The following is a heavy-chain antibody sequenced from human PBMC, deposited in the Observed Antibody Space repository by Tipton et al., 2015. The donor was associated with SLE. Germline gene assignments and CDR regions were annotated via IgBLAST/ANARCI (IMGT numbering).Heavy chain of an antibody. CDR1: GGSINTNNYY. CDR2: VFYSGTT. CDR3: ARQVRYSSSWYSGRYFDY. Sequence: TLSLTCTVSGGSINTNNYYWAWVRQPPGKGLDWIGSVFYSGTTYYKTSLRSRVTISIDTSKNHFSLKLSSVTAADTAVYYCARQVRYSSSWYSGRYFDYWGQGTLVTVSS. J-gene: IGHJ4*02. D-gene: IGHD6-13*01. V-gene: IGHV4-39*01.